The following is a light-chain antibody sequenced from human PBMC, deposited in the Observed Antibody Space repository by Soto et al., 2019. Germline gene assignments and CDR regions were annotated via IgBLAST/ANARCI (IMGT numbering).Light chain of an antibody. CDR2: DVS. CDR1: SSDVGTYNY. V-gene: IGLV2-14*01. J-gene: IGLJ1*01. Sequence: QSVLTQPASVSGSPGQSITISCTGTSSDVGTYNYVSWYQQYPAKAPKLMIYDVSNRPSGVSNRFSGSKSGNTASLTISGLQADDEADYYCYSYTTSGTYVFGTGTKVTVL. CDR3: YSYTTSGTYV.